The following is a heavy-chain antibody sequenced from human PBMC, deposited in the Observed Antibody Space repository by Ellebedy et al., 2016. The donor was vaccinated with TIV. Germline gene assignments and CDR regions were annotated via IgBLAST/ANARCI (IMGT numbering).Heavy chain of an antibody. V-gene: IGHV1-8*01. CDR2: MNPESGGT. CDR1: GYIFTSYD. J-gene: IGHJ6*02. CDR3: VRGGSLYGMDV. Sequence: ASVKVSXXTSGYIFTSYDIQWVRQATGQGLEWVGWMNPESGGTGYARRFQGRVSMTRDSATTTAYLDLTSLTPEDTAVYFCVRGGSLYGMDVWGQGTTVTVSS.